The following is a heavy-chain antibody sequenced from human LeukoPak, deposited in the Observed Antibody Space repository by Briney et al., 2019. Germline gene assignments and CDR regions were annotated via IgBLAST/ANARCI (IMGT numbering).Heavy chain of an antibody. CDR2: ISSSSSYI. CDR3: ARARTRIYSRDIVVVPPDFDY. D-gene: IGHD2-2*01. J-gene: IGHJ4*02. Sequence: PWGALRLSCAASGFTFSSYWMSWVRQAPGKGLEWVSSISSSSSYIYYADSVKGRFTISRDNAKNSLYLQMNSLRAEDTAVYYCARARTRIYSRDIVVVPPDFDYWGQGTLVTVSS. CDR1: GFTFSSYW. V-gene: IGHV3-21*01.